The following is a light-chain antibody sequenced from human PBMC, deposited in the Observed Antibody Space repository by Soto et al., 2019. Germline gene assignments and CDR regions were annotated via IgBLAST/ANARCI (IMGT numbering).Light chain of an antibody. CDR3: QHYNNWPRT. CDR1: QSVSSN. J-gene: IGKJ1*01. CDR2: GAS. V-gene: IGKV3-15*01. Sequence: EIVMTQSPATLSVSPGERATLSCRASQSVSSNLAWYQQKPRQAPRLLIYGASTRATGIPARFSGSGSRTEFTLTISSLQSEDFAVYYCQHYNNWPRTFGQGTKVEIK.